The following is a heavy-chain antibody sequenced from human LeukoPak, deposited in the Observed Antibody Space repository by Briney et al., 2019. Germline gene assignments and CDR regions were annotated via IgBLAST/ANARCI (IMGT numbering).Heavy chain of an antibody. CDR3: ATFYSFSAYYYYYMDV. Sequence: SETLSLTCTVSSGSISTYYWSWIRQPPGKGLEWIVYMHYSGSTNYNPSLNSRITMSVDTSKNQFSLKLSSVAAADTAVYYCATFYSFSAYYYYYMDVWGKGTTVTVSS. J-gene: IGHJ6*03. V-gene: IGHV4-59*01. CDR1: SGSISTYY. D-gene: IGHD6-13*01. CDR2: MHYSGST.